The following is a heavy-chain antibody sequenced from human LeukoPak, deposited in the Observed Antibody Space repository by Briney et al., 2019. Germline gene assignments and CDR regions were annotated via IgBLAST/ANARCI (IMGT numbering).Heavy chain of an antibody. V-gene: IGHV4-59*01. CDR3: ARVTRDDYVWGSYRLYAFDI. D-gene: IGHD3-16*02. J-gene: IGHJ3*02. CDR2: IYYSGST. Sequence: SETLSLTCTVSGGSISSYYWSWIRQPPGKGLEWIGCIYYSGSTNYNPSLKSRVTISVDTSKNQFSLKLSSVTAADTAVYYFARVTRDDYVWGSYRLYAFDIWGQGTMVTVSS. CDR1: GGSISSYY.